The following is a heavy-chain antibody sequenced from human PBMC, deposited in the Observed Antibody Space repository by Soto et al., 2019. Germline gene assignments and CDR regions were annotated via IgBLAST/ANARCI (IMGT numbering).Heavy chain of an antibody. Sequence: QVQLMESGGGVVQPGRSLRLSCAASGFTFSNYVMHWARQAPGKGLEWVAIILDDGTNKYYADSVKGRFTISRDNSKNTLYLQMNSLRSEDTAVYYCARDRAVAGISRSFDYWGHGTLVTVSS. CDR1: GFTFSNYV. CDR3: ARDRAVAGISRSFDY. J-gene: IGHJ4*01. V-gene: IGHV3-30-3*01. D-gene: IGHD6-19*01. CDR2: ILDDGTNK.